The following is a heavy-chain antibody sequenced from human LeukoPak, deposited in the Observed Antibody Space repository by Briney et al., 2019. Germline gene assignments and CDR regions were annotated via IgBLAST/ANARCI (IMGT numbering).Heavy chain of an antibody. D-gene: IGHD6-19*01. J-gene: IGHJ4*02. CDR1: GFTVSSNY. CDR2: IYSGGST. Sequence: GGSLILSCAASGFTVSSNYMSWVRQAPGKGLEWVSVIYSGGSTYYADSVKGRFTISRDNSKNTLYLQMNSLRAEDTAVYYCARLSGWNYYFDYWGQGTLVTVSS. V-gene: IGHV3-66*02. CDR3: ARLSGWNYYFDY.